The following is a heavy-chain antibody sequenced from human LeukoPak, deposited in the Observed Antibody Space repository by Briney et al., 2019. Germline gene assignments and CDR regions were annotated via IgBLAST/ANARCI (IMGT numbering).Heavy chain of an antibody. CDR1: GYTFTGYY. J-gene: IGHJ4*02. V-gene: IGHV1-2*02. CDR2: INPNRGGT. Sequence: ASVKVSCKASGYTFTGYYMHWVRQAPGQGLEWMGWINPNRGGTNYAQKFQGRVTMTRDTSISTAYMELSRLRSDDTAVYYCARGSEEYSSGWYDYWGQGTLVTVSS. D-gene: IGHD6-19*01. CDR3: ARGSEEYSSGWYDY.